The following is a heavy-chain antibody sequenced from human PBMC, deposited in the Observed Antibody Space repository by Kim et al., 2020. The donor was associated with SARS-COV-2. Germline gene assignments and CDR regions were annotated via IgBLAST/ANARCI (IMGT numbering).Heavy chain of an antibody. J-gene: IGHJ6*03. CDR2: IIPMLGIA. CDR1: GGTFSSYA. Sequence: SVKVSCKASGGTFSSYAISWVRQAPGQGLEWMGRIIPMLGIANYAQKFQGRVTITADKSTSTAYMELSSLRCEDTAVYYCARGERRRSSSGWYPPYYYYYMDVWGKGTTVTVSS. CDR3: ARGERRRSSSGWYPPYYYYYMDV. D-gene: IGHD6-19*01. V-gene: IGHV1-69*04.